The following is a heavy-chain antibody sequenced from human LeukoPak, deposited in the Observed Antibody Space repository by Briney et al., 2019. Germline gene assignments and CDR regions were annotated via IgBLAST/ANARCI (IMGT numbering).Heavy chain of an antibody. CDR2: INPNSGGT. J-gene: IGHJ5*02. D-gene: IGHD3-22*01. Sequence: VASVKVSCKASGYIFNGYYIHWVRQAPGQGLEWMGWINPNSGGTNYAQKFQGRVTMTRDTSISTAYMELSRLRSDDTAVYYCARDGDDSSGRPWGQGTLVTVSS. CDR3: ARDGDDSSGRP. V-gene: IGHV1-2*02. CDR1: GYIFNGYY.